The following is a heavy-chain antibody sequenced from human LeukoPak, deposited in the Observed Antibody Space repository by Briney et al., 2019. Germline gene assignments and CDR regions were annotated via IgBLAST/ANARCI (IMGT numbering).Heavy chain of an antibody. CDR2: INAGNGNT. CDR1: GYTFTNYP. D-gene: IGHD5-24*01. CDR3: ARGLDGYNAYFDF. Sequence: ASVTVSCKASGYTFTNYPIHWVRQAPGQRLEWMGWINAGNGNTEYSQKFQGRVTIIRDTSANSAYMELSSLRSEDTAVYYCARGLDGYNAYFDFWGQGTLVTVSS. J-gene: IGHJ4*02. V-gene: IGHV1-3*01.